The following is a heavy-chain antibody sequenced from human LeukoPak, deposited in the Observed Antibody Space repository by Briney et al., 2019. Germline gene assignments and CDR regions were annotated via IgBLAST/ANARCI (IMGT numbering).Heavy chain of an antibody. V-gene: IGHV4-38-2*02. CDR3: ARVPSVRSYYYYMDV. CDR2: IYHSGST. Sequence: PETLSLTCTVSGYSISSGYYWGWIRQPPGKGLEWIGSIYHSGSTYYNPSLKSRVTISVDTSKNQFSLKLSSVTAADTAVYYCARVPSVRSYYYYMDVWGKGTTVTVSS. J-gene: IGHJ6*03. CDR1: GYSISSGYY.